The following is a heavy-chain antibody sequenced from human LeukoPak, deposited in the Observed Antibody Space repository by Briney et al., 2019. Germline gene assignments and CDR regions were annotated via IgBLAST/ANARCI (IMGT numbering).Heavy chain of an antibody. CDR3: ARGTTVTRWDY. CDR2: ISGNGNNI. CDR1: GFTFSSYG. J-gene: IGHJ4*02. V-gene: IGHV3-48*03. D-gene: IGHD4-17*01. Sequence: PGGSLRLSCAASGFTFSSYGMNWVRQAPGKGLEWVSYISGNGNNILYADSVKGRFIISRDNAKNSLYLQMNSLRAEDTAVYYCARGTTVTRWDYWGQGTLVTVSS.